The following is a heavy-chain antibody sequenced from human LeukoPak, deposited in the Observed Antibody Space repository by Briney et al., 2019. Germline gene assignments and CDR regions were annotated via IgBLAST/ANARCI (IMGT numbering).Heavy chain of an antibody. V-gene: IGHV3-43D*03. CDR3: AKGGGFAQIYYFDY. CDR2: ISWDGGST. J-gene: IGHJ4*02. CDR1: GFTFDDYA. Sequence: GSLRLSCAASGFTFDDYAMHWVRQAPGKGLEWVSLISWDGGSTYYADSVKGRFTISRDNSKNSLYLQMNRLRAEDTALYYCAKGGGFAQIYYFDYWGQGTLVTVSS. D-gene: IGHD2-15*01.